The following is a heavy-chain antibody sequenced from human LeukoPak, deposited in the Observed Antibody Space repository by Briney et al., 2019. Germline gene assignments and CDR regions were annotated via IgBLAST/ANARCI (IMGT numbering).Heavy chain of an antibody. Sequence: SETLSLTCAVYGGSFSGYYWSWIRQPPGKGLEWIGEINHSGSTNYNPSLKSRVTTSVDTSKNQFSLKLSSVTAADTAVYYCAINYYRDGWFDPWGQGTLVTVSS. CDR1: GGSFSGYY. J-gene: IGHJ5*02. V-gene: IGHV4-34*01. CDR2: INHSGST. D-gene: IGHD3-10*01. CDR3: AINYYRDGWFDP.